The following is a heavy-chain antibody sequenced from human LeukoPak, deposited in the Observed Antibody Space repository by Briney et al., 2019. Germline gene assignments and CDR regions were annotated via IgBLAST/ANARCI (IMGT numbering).Heavy chain of an antibody. CDR2: IWYDGSNK. J-gene: IGHJ6*04. CDR3: ARDPSQLLEDGMDV. Sequence: GGSLRLSCAASGFTFSIYGMHWVRQAPGKGLEWVAVIWYDGSNKYYADSVKGRFTISRDNSKNTLYLQMNSLRAEDTAVYYCARDPSQLLEDGMDVWGKGTTVTVSS. D-gene: IGHD6-13*01. V-gene: IGHV3-33*01. CDR1: GFTFSIYG.